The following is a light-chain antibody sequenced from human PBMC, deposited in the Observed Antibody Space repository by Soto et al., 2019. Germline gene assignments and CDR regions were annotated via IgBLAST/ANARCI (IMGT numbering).Light chain of an antibody. V-gene: IGKV3-11*01. CDR3: QQRNNWPPEIT. J-gene: IGKJ5*01. CDR2: DAS. CDR1: QSVSSS. Sequence: ETVLTQSPATLSLSPGERATLSCRASQSVSSSLAWYQPKPGQAPRLLIYDASKRATGIPARFSGSGSGTDFTLTISSLEPEDFAVYYCQQRNNWPPEITFGQGTRLEIK.